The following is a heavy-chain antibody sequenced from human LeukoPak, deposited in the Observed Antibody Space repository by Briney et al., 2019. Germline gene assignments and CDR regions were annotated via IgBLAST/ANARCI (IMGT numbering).Heavy chain of an antibody. Sequence: ASVKVSCKASGVTFSNFAFNWVRQAPGQGLEWMGRIIPILDLAHYTQKFQGRLTITADKSTNTSYMELTSLTAEDTAVYYCATPSRTEDGDYGVCWGQGTLVTVSS. CDR3: ATPSRTEDGDYGVC. V-gene: IGHV1-69*04. D-gene: IGHD4-17*01. J-gene: IGHJ4*02. CDR2: IIPILDLA. CDR1: GVTFSNFA.